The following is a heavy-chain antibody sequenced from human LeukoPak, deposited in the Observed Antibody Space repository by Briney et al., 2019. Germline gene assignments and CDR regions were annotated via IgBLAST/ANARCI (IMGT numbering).Heavy chain of an antibody. J-gene: IGHJ3*02. Sequence: SETLSLTCAVYGGSFSGYYWSWIRQPPGKGLEWVGEINHSGSTNYNPSLKSRVTISVDTSKNQFSLKLSSVTAADTAVYYCARSTVTTHAFDIWGQGTMVTVSS. V-gene: IGHV4-34*01. D-gene: IGHD4-11*01. CDR3: ARSTVTTHAFDI. CDR2: INHSGST. CDR1: GGSFSGYY.